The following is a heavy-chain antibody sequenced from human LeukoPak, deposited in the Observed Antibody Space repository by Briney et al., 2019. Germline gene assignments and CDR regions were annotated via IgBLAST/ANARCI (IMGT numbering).Heavy chain of an antibody. CDR2: IYYSGST. CDR3: TTDRSWRLTVDYGDYDDAFDI. V-gene: IGHV4-39*07. J-gene: IGHJ3*02. D-gene: IGHD4-17*01. CDR1: GGSISSSSYY. Sequence: SETLSLTCTVSGGSISSSSYYWGWIRQPPGKGLEWIGSIYYSGSTYYNPSLKSRVTISVDTSKNQFSLKLSSVTAEDTAVYYCTTDRSWRLTVDYGDYDDAFDIWGQGTMVTVSS.